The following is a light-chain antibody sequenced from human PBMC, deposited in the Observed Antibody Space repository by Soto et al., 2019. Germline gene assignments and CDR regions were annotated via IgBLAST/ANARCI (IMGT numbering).Light chain of an antibody. CDR3: QQTSSTPRT. V-gene: IGKV1-39*01. CDR2: AAS. J-gene: IGKJ3*01. CDR1: QSITIS. Sequence: DIQMTQSPSSLSASVGDRVTITCRASQSITISLNWYQQKAGKAPKLLIYAASNLHSGVPSRFSGSGSGPDFTLTISNLQPDDFATYYCQQTSSTPRTFGPGTKVDI.